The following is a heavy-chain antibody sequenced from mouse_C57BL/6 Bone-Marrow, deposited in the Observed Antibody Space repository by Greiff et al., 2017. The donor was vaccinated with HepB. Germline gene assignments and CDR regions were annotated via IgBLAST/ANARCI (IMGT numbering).Heavy chain of an antibody. Sequence: EVQLVESGGGLVQPGGSLKLSCAASGFTFSDYYMYWVRQTPEKRLEWVAYISNGGGSTYYPDTVKGRFTISRDNAKNTLYLQMSRLKSEDTAMYYCARDSWFAYWGQGTLVTVSA. CDR2: ISNGGGST. CDR1: GFTFSDYY. J-gene: IGHJ3*01. V-gene: IGHV5-12*01. CDR3: ARDSWFAY.